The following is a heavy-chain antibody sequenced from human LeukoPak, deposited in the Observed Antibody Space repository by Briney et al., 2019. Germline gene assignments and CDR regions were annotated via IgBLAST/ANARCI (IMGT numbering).Heavy chain of an antibody. CDR1: GYTFTGYY. CDR3: ARGSIIAARPFDY. CDR2: INPNSGNT. D-gene: IGHD6-6*01. V-gene: IGHV1-8*03. J-gene: IGHJ4*02. Sequence: GASVKVSCKASGYTFTGYYMHWVRQAPGQGLEWMGWINPNSGNTGYAQKFQGRVTITRNTSISTAYMELSSLRSEDTAVYYCARGSIIAARPFDYWGQGTLVTVSS.